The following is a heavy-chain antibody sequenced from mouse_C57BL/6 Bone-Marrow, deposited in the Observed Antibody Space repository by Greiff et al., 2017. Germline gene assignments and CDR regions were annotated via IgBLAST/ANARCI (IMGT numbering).Heavy chain of an antibody. V-gene: IGHV1-64*01. D-gene: IGHD2-4*01. Sequence: QVQLQQPGAELVKPGASVKLSCKASGYTFTNYWMHWVKQRPGQGLEWIGMMHPNGGSPDYNEKFKSGATLSVDKSSRTAYMELSSLTSEDSAVYYCAKSYDYDDYPMDYWGQGTSVTVSS. CDR3: AKSYDYDDYPMDY. CDR1: GYTFTNYW. J-gene: IGHJ4*01. CDR2: MHPNGGSP.